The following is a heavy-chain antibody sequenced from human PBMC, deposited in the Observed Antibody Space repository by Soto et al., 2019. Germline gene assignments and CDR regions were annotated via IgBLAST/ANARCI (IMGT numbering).Heavy chain of an antibody. Sequence: KSGGSLKLSCAASGFTFSSYSMNWVRQAPGKGLEWVSSISSSSSYIYYADSVKGRFTISRDNAKNSLYLQMNSLRAEDTAVYYCARDLGEWFGELLSRYYYYGMDVWGQGTTVTVSS. CDR2: ISSSSSYI. J-gene: IGHJ6*02. D-gene: IGHD3-10*01. CDR1: GFTFSSYS. V-gene: IGHV3-21*01. CDR3: ARDLGEWFGELLSRYYYYGMDV.